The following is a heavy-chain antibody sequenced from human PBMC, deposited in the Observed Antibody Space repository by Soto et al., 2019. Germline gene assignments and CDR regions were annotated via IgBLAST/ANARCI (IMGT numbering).Heavy chain of an antibody. Sequence: GGSLRLSCAASGFTFSSYWMSWVRQAPGKGLEWVANIKQDGSEKYYVDSVKGRFTISRDNAKNSLYLQMNSLRAEDTAVYYCAKFGMATTKRSPPYYIDYWGQGALVTVSS. CDR2: IKQDGSEK. D-gene: IGHD1-1*01. CDR1: GFTFSSYW. CDR3: AKFGMATTKRSPPYYIDY. V-gene: IGHV3-7*03. J-gene: IGHJ4*02.